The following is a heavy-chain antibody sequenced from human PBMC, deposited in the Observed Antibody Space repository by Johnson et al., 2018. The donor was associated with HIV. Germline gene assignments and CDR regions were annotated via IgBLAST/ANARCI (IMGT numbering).Heavy chain of an antibody. J-gene: IGHJ3*01. CDR1: GFTFSDYY. D-gene: IGHD6-13*01. Sequence: QVQLVESGGGLVKPGGSLRLSCAASGFTFSDYYMSWIRQAPGKGLEWVSYISSSGSIIYYADSVKGRFTISRDNAKNSLYLQMNSLRVEDTAVYYCARDQRLAAVATDGFDVWGQGTMVTVSS. CDR2: ISSSGSII. V-gene: IGHV3-11*04. CDR3: ARDQRLAAVATDGFDV.